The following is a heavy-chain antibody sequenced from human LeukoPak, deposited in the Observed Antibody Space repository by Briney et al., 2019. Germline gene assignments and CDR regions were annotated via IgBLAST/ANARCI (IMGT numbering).Heavy chain of an antibody. CDR1: VGSISTYY. J-gene: IGHJ4*02. Sequence: SETQSLTCTVSVGSISTYYWSWIRQPPGKGLEWIGYIYYSGSTNYNPSLKSRVTISVDTSKNQFSLNLSSVTAADTAVYYCARSERYNSGWYFYFDYWGQGTLVTVSS. CDR2: IYYSGST. V-gene: IGHV4-59*01. CDR3: ARSERYNSGWYFYFDY. D-gene: IGHD6-19*01.